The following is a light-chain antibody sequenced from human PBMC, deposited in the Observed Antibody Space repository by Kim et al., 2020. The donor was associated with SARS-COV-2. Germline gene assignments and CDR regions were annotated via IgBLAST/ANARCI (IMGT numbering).Light chain of an antibody. V-gene: IGLV3-1*01. CDR1: KLGDKY. Sequence: SYELTQPPSVSVSPGQTASITCSGDKLGDKYACWYQQKPGQSPVLVIYQDSKRPSGIPERFSGSNSGNTATLTISGTQAMDEADYYCQAWVSSTYVVFGGGTQLTVL. J-gene: IGLJ2*01. CDR3: QAWVSSTYVV. CDR2: QDS.